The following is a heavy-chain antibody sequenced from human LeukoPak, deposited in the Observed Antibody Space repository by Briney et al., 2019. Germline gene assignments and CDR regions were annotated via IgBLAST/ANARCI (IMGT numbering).Heavy chain of an antibody. CDR3: ARAGYYGDDAFDL. J-gene: IGHJ3*01. CDR2: IRQDGSEK. V-gene: IGHV3-7*01. Sequence: PGGSLRLSCAGSGFTIGSYWMSWVRRAPGKGLEWVANIRQDGSEKYYVDSVKGRLTISRDNAKNSLYLQMNSLRAEDTGIYYCARAGYYGDDAFDLWGQGTMVTVSS. CDR1: GFTIGSYW. D-gene: IGHD2/OR15-2a*01.